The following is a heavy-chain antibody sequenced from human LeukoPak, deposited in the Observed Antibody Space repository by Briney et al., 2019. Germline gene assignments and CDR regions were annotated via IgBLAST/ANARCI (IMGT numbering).Heavy chain of an antibody. Sequence: SETLSLTCAVYGGSFSGYYWSWIRQPPGRGLEWIGEINHSGSTNYNPSLKSRVTISVDTSKNQFSLKLSSVTAADTAVYYCARPGYSGYDFDYWGQGTLVTVSS. CDR1: GGSFSGYY. J-gene: IGHJ4*02. V-gene: IGHV4-34*01. CDR3: ARPGYSGYDFDY. D-gene: IGHD5-12*01. CDR2: INHSGST.